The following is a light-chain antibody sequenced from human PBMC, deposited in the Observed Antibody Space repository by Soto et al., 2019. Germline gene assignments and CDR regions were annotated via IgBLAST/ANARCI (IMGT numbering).Light chain of an antibody. CDR1: QSVSSY. J-gene: IGKJ4*01. V-gene: IGKV3-11*01. CDR2: VAS. Sequence: EIVLTQSPATLSLSPGERATLSCRASQSVSSYLAWYQQKPGQAPRLLIYVASNRATGIPARFSGSGSGTDFTLTISSLEPEDFAVYYCQQRRGFGGGTKVEIK. CDR3: QQRRG.